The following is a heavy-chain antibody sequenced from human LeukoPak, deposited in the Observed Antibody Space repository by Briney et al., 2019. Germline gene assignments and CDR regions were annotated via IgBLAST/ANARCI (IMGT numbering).Heavy chain of an antibody. D-gene: IGHD2-2*01. J-gene: IGHJ5*02. V-gene: IGHV4-39*07. CDR3: ARALSVVPAAILIWFDP. CDR1: GGSISSSSYY. CDR2: IYYSGST. Sequence: PSETLSLTCTVSGGSISSSSYYWGWIRQPPGKGLEWIGSIYYSGSTYYNPSLKSRVTISVDTSKNQFSLKLSSVTAADTAVYYCARALSVVPAAILIWFDPWGQGTLVTVSS.